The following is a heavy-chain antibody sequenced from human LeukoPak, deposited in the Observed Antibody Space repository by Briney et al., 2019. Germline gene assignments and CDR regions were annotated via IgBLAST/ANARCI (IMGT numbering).Heavy chain of an antibody. Sequence: WGSLTLTFASTGFTFLRYAMSWVRPAPGKGLEWVSAISGTGGNTYYADSVKGRFTISRDNSKNTLYLQMNSLSAEDTAVYYCATWWSDGMDVWGQGTTVTVSS. D-gene: IGHD2-15*01. V-gene: IGHV3-23*01. CDR2: ISGTGGNT. CDR3: ATWWSDGMDV. J-gene: IGHJ6*02. CDR1: GFTFLRYA.